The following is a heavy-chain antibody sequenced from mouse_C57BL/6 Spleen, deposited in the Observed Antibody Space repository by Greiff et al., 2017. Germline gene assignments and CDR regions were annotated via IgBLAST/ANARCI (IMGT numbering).Heavy chain of an antibody. CDR3: ARRSNYGYAMDY. CDR1: GFNIKNTY. J-gene: IGHJ4*01. CDR2: IDPANGNT. Sequence: VQLQQSVAELVRPGASVKLSCTASGFNIKNTYMHWVKQRPEQGLEWIGRIDPANGNTKYAPKFQGQATITADTSSNTAYLQLSSLTSEDTDNNDCARRSNYGYAMDYWGQGTSVTVSS. D-gene: IGHD2-5*01. V-gene: IGHV14-3*01.